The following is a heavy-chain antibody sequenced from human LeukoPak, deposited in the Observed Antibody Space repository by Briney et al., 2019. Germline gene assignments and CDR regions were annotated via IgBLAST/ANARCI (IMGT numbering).Heavy chain of an antibody. J-gene: IGHJ5*02. Sequence: SETLSLTCSVSDGSISSFCWSWIRQPAGKGLEWIGRIHTSGSTDYNPSLKSRVTMSLDTSKNQFSLKLSSVTAADTAVYYCARSENWFDPWGQGTLVTVSS. CDR1: DGSISSFC. V-gene: IGHV4-4*07. CDR2: IHTSGST. CDR3: ARSENWFDP.